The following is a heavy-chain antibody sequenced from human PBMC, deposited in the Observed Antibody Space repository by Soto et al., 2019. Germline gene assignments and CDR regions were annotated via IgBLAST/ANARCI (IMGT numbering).Heavy chain of an antibody. Sequence: GGSLRLSCAASGFTFSTYALSWVRQAPGKGLEWVSAISANGQGIYYADSVRGRFTISRDNSKNTIFLHMDSLRAEDTAVYYCAKTGVPAAPDYWGQGTLVTVSS. CDR3: AKTGVPAAPDY. V-gene: IGHV3-23*01. CDR2: ISANGQGI. J-gene: IGHJ4*02. D-gene: IGHD2-2*01. CDR1: GFTFSTYA.